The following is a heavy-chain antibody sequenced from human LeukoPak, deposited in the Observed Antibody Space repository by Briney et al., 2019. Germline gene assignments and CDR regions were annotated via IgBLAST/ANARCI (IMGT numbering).Heavy chain of an antibody. D-gene: IGHD6-6*01. Sequence: GASVKVSCKASGGTFSSYAISWVRQAPGQGLEWMGGIIPIFGTANYAQKFQGRVTITADKSTSTAYMELSSLRSEDTAVYYCARAPEGSSSGYYYYYMDVWGKGTTVTVSS. V-gene: IGHV1-69*06. J-gene: IGHJ6*03. CDR1: GGTFSSYA. CDR2: IIPIFGTA. CDR3: ARAPEGSSSGYYYYYMDV.